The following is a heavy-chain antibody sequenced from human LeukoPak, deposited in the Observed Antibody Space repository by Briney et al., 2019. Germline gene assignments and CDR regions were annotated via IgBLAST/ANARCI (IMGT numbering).Heavy chain of an antibody. Sequence: GGSLRLSCATPGFTFKNFAMRWVPQAPGKGLEWVSSITGSGGSTYYADSVKGRFTISRDNSKSTLYLQMNSLRAEDTAVYYCAREKTGTRGCYTVDYWGEGSLVTVSS. CDR1: GFTFKNFA. V-gene: IGHV3-23*01. CDR2: ITGSGGST. J-gene: IGHJ4*02. CDR3: AREKTGTRGCYTVDY. D-gene: IGHD2-2*02.